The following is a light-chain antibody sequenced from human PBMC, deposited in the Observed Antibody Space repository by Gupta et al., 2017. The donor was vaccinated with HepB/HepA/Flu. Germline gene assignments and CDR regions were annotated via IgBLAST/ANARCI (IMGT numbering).Light chain of an antibody. CDR3: QQYATYPWT. CDR2: KAS. Sequence: DIQIIQSPSTLSASVGDTVSVTCRASQSIHIWLAWYQQKPGRAPKLLIYKASDLDKGVPSRFSGDGSGTDFTLTIRSLQPDDFATYYCQQYATYPWTFGQGTRVDIK. CDR1: QSIHIW. J-gene: IGKJ1*01. V-gene: IGKV1-5*03.